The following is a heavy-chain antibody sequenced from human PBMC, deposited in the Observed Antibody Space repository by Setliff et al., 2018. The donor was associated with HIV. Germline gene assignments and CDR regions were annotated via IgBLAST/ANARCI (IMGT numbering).Heavy chain of an antibody. J-gene: IGHJ4*02. V-gene: IGHV3-74*01. CDR2: VNRDGSST. CDR3: HSGYDTEEQSYFDY. Sequence: GGSLRLSCAASGFTFDRFWMHWVRQAPGKGLVWVSRVNRDGSSTAYADSVKDRFTISRDNARNTLYLQMNSLRAEDTGVYYCHSGYDTEEQSYFDYWGQGALVTVSS. CDR1: GFTFDRFW. D-gene: IGHD5-12*01.